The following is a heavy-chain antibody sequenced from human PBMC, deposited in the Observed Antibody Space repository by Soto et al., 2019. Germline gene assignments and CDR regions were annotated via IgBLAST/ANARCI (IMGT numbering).Heavy chain of an antibody. CDR1: SGSISSFY. CDR3: ARHVGSYGDWAFDY. V-gene: IGHV4-59*08. D-gene: IGHD1-26*01. J-gene: IGHJ4*02. CDR2: IYYSGST. Sequence: SETLSLTCTVSSGSISSFYWSWIRQPPGKGLEWIGYIYYSGSTNYNPSLKSRVTISVDTSKNQVSLNLSAVTAADTAVYFCARHVGSYGDWAFDYWGQGTLVTVSS.